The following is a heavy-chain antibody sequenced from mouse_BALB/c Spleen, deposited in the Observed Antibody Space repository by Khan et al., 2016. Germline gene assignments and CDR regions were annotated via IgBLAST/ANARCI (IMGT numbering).Heavy chain of an antibody. CDR1: GFTFTDYY. J-gene: IGHJ4*01. Sequence: EVELVESGGGLVQPGGSLRLSCATSGFTFTDYYMSWVRQPPGKALEWLGFIRNKANGYTTEYSASVKGRFTISRDNSQSILYLQMNTLRAEDSATYYCARDRGRLRGAMGDWGQGTSVTVSS. V-gene: IGHV7-3*02. D-gene: IGHD2-4*01. CDR2: IRNKANGYTT. CDR3: ARDRGRLRGAMGD.